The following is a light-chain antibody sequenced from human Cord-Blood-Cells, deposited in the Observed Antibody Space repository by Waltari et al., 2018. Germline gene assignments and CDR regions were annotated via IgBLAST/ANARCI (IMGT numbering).Light chain of an antibody. Sequence: EIVMTQYPATLSVAPGERATLPCRASQSVSSNLAWYQQQPGQAPRLLSYGASTRATGIPARFSGSGSGTEFTLTISSLQSEDFAVYYCQQYNNWPLYTFGQGTKLEIK. CDR2: GAS. CDR3: QQYNNWPLYT. CDR1: QSVSSN. J-gene: IGKJ2*01. V-gene: IGKV3-15*01.